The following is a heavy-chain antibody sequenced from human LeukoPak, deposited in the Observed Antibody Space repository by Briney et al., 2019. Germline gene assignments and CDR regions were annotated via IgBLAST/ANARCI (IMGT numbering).Heavy chain of an antibody. CDR3: AKAEAAAGTSYAFDI. CDR2: ISSSSSYI. Sequence: KPGGSLRLSCAASGFTFSSYSMNWVRQAPGKGLEWVSSISSSSSYIYYADSVKGRFTISRDNAKNSLYLQMNSLRAEDTAVYYCAKAEAAAGTSYAFDIWGQGTMVTVSS. J-gene: IGHJ3*02. V-gene: IGHV3-21*01. CDR1: GFTFSSYS. D-gene: IGHD6-13*01.